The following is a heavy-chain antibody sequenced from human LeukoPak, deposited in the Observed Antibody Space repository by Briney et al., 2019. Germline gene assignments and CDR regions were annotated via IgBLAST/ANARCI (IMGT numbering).Heavy chain of an antibody. CDR2: ISGSGAMT. V-gene: IGHV3-23*01. CDR1: GFTFSSYA. J-gene: IGHJ4*02. CDR3: AAPGARYRD. Sequence: PGGSLRLSCAASGFTFSSYAMNWVRQTPGKGLEWVSRISGSGAMTYYADSVKGRFTISRDNSKNTLFLQVNSLRAEDTAVYYCAAPGARYRDWGQGTLVTVSS. D-gene: IGHD2-2*01.